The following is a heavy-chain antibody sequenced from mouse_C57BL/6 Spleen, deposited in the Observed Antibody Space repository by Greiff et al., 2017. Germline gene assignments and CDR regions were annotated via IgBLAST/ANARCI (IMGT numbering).Heavy chain of an antibody. CDR2: IDPETGGT. D-gene: IGHD2-4*01. Sequence: QVQLQQSGAELVRPGASVTLSCKASGYTFTDYEMHWVKQTPVHGLEWIGAIDPETGGTAYNQKFKGKALLTADKSSSTAYMELRSLTSEDSAVYYCTRSVYYDYDGLGYYAMDYWGQGTSVTVSS. CDR3: TRSVYYDYDGLGYYAMDY. V-gene: IGHV1-15*01. J-gene: IGHJ4*01. CDR1: GYTFTDYE.